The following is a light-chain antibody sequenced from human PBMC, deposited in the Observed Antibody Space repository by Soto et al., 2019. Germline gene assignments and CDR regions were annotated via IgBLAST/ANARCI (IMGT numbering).Light chain of an antibody. CDR2: DVS. V-gene: IGLV2-14*01. CDR3: SSYTGSSTLV. CDR1: SSDVGGYNY. Sequence: QSALTQPASVSGSPGQSITISCTGTSSDVGGYNYVSWYQQHPGKAPKLMIYDVSNRPSGVSNRFSGSKSGNTASLTISGLQVEDEADYYCSSYTGSSTLVFGTGTKLTVL. J-gene: IGLJ1*01.